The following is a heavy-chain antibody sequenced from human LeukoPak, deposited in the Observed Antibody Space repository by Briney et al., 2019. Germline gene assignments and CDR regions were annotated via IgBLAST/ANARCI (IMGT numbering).Heavy chain of an antibody. CDR2: ISSSGSTI. J-gene: IGHJ3*02. V-gene: IGHV3-48*03. D-gene: IGHD5-18*01. CDR3: AREPDTAMVLSFDI. Sequence: GRSLRLSCAASGFTFSSYEMNWVRQAPGKGLEWVSYISSSGSTIYYADSVKGRFTISRDNSKNTLYLQMNSLRAEDTAVYYCAREPDTAMVLSFDIWGQGTMVTVSS. CDR1: GFTFSSYE.